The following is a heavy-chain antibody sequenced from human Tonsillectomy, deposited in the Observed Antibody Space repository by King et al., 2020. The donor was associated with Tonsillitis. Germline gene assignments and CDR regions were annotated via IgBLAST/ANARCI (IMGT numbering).Heavy chain of an antibody. D-gene: IGHD2-15*01. CDR1: GFTFSSYS. CDR3: ARDWGYCSGGSCFDY. V-gene: IGHV3-21*01. Sequence: VQLVESGGGLVKPGGSLRLSCAASGFTFSSYSMNWVRQAPGRGLEWVSSISSRSSYIYYADSVKGRFTISRDNAKNSLYLQMNSLRAEDTAVYYCARDWGYCSGGSCFDYWGQGTLGTVSS. J-gene: IGHJ4*02. CDR2: ISSRSSYI.